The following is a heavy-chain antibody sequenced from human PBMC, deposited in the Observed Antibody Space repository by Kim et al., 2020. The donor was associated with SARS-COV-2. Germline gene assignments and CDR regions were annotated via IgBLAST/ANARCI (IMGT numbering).Heavy chain of an antibody. V-gene: IGHV4-38-2*02. Sequence: SETLSLTCTVSGYSISSGYYWGWIRQPPGKGLEWIGSIYHSGSTYYNPSLKSRVTISVDTSKNQFSLKLSSVTAADTAVYYRARDDTRELTPEYWGQGT. CDR2: IYHSGST. J-gene: IGHJ1*01. CDR1: GYSISSGYY. D-gene: IGHD1-26*01. CDR3: ARDDTRELTPEY.